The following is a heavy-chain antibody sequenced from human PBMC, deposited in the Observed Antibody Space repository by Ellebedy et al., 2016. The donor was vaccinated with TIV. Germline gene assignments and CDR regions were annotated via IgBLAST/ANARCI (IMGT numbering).Heavy chain of an antibody. CDR2: INPNSGGT. CDR1: GYTFTGYY. CDR3: ASPQKGYCSSTSCYDVPFYMDV. Sequence: ASVKVSXXASGYTFTGYYMHWVRQAPGQGLEWMGWINPNSGGTNYAQKFQGRVTMTRDTSISTAYMELSRLRSDDTAVYYCASPQKGYCSSTSCYDVPFYMDVWGKGTTVTVSS. D-gene: IGHD2-2*01. V-gene: IGHV1-2*02. J-gene: IGHJ6*03.